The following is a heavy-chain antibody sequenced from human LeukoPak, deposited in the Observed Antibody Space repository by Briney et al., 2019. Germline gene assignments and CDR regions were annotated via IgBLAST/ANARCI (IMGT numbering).Heavy chain of an antibody. CDR1: GYTFTGYY. Sequence: ASVKVSCKASGYTFTGYYMHWVRQAPGQGPEWMGWINPNSGGTNYAQKFQGWVTMTRDTSISTAYMELSRLRSDDTAVYYCARATGCSSGWYLGLGAFDIWGQGTMVTVSS. CDR2: INPNSGGT. CDR3: ARATGCSSGWYLGLGAFDI. J-gene: IGHJ3*02. D-gene: IGHD6-19*01. V-gene: IGHV1-2*04.